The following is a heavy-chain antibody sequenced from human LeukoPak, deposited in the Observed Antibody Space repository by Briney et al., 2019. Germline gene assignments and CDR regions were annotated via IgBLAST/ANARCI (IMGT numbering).Heavy chain of an antibody. CDR1: GFTFSSYA. CDR2: ISYDGSNK. V-gene: IGHV3-30*04. J-gene: IGHJ6*02. CDR3: ARDYAYCGGDCYVLHGGDYYGMDV. D-gene: IGHD2-21*02. Sequence: GGSLRLSCAASGFTFSSYAMHWVRQAPGKGLEWVAVISYDGSNKYYADSVKGRFTISRDNSKSTLYLQINSLRAEDTAVYYCARDYAYCGGDCYVLHGGDYYGMDVWGQGTTVTVSS.